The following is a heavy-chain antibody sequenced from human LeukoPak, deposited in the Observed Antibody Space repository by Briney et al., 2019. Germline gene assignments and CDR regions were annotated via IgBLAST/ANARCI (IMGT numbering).Heavy chain of an antibody. V-gene: IGHV4-59*01. J-gene: IGHJ4*02. D-gene: IGHD1-26*01. Sequence: SETLSLTCTVSGGSISSYYWSWIRQPPGKGLEWIGYIYYSGSTNYNPSLKSRVTISVDTSKNQFSLKLSSVTAADTAVYYCAREFGGATNYFDYWGQGTLVTVSS. CDR1: GGSISSYY. CDR3: AREFGGATNYFDY. CDR2: IYYSGST.